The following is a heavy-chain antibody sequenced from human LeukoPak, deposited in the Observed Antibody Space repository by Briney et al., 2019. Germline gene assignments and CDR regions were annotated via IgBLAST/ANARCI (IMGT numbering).Heavy chain of an antibody. V-gene: IGHV4-39*02. D-gene: IGHD3-16*01. CDR3: ARDGGLRPSRRVYYYMDV. J-gene: IGHJ6*03. Sequence: SETLSLTCTVSGGSISSSSYYWGWIRQPPGKGLEWIGSIYYSGSTYYNPSLKSRVTISVDTSKNQFSLKLSSVTAADTAVYYCARDGGLRPSRRVYYYMDVWGKGTTVTVSS. CDR2: IYYSGST. CDR1: GGSISSSSYY.